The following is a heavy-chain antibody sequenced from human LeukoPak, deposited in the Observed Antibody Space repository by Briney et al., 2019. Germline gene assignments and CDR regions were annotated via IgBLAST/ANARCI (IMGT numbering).Heavy chain of an antibody. Sequence: SETLSLTCTVSGGSISSYYWSWIRQPPGKGLEWIGYIYYSGSTNYNPSLKSRVTISVDTSKNQFPLKLSSVTAADTAVYYCARGMTHSSSWYGWFDPWGQGTLVTVSS. J-gene: IGHJ5*02. CDR3: ARGMTHSSSWYGWFDP. CDR1: GGSISSYY. V-gene: IGHV4-59*01. D-gene: IGHD6-13*01. CDR2: IYYSGST.